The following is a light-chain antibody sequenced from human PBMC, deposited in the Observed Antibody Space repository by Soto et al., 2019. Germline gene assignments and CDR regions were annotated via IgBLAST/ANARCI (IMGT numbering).Light chain of an antibody. CDR1: SSNIGAGFD. CDR2: GNS. CDR3: QSYDSSLSGYV. J-gene: IGLJ1*01. V-gene: IGLV1-40*01. Sequence: QSVLTQPPSVSGAPGQRVTISCTGSSSNIGAGFDVHWYQQLPGTAPKLLIYGNSNRPSGVPDRFSVSKSGTSASLAITGLQAEDEADYYYQSYDSSLSGYVFGTGTKVTVL.